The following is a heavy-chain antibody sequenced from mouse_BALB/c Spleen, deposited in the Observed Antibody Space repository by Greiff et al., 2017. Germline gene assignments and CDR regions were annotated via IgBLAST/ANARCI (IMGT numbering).Heavy chain of an antibody. V-gene: IGHV14-4*02. D-gene: IGHD2-4*01. CDR2: IDPENGDT. J-gene: IGHJ3*01. CDR3: KGDYAWFAY. CDR1: VFNIKDYY. Sequence: VQLQQSGAELLSSGASVNFSCTASVFNIKDYYMHFFNHIPEQGLEWIGWIDPENGDTEYAPKFQGKATMTADTSSNTAYLQLSSLTSEDTAVYYCKGDYAWFAYWGQGTLVTVSA.